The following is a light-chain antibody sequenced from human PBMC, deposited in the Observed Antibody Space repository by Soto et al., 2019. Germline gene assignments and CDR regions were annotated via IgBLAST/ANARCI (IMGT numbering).Light chain of an antibody. Sequence: DIQMTQSPSSLSASVGDRVTITCRASQTITTYLNWYQQKPGRAPRLLIYAASSLQSGVPSRFSGSGSGTDFTLTISSLQPEDFATYYYQQSYITPPTFGGGTKVEIK. V-gene: IGKV1-39*01. J-gene: IGKJ4*01. CDR2: AAS. CDR1: QTITTY. CDR3: QQSYITPPT.